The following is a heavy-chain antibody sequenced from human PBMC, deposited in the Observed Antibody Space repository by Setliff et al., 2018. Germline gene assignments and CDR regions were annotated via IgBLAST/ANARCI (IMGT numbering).Heavy chain of an antibody. CDR2: KSNRGDT. D-gene: IGHD3-22*01. Sequence: SETLSLTCTVSGGSIGSFFWNWIRQSPGKGLEWIGYKSNRGDTNSNPSLRSRLTMSLDTSRSQFFLNLTYVTAADTAIYFCARAVDSSGYFPFWYFDLWGRGTLVTVSS. CDR1: GGSIGSFF. CDR3: ARAVDSSGYFPFWYFDL. J-gene: IGHJ2*01. V-gene: IGHV4-59*01.